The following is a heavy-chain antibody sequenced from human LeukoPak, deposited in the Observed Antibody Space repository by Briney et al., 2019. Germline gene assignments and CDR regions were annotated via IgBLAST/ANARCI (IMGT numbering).Heavy chain of an antibody. CDR2: ISAYNGNT. D-gene: IGHD4-17*01. CDR3: ASGGDYGDYGYYFDY. V-gene: IGHV1-18*01. CDR1: GYTFTSYG. Sequence: GASVKVSCKASGYTFTSYGISWVRQAPGQGLEWMGWISAYNGNTNYAQKLQGRVTMTTDTSTSTAYMELRSLRSDDTAVYYCASGGDYGDYGYYFDYWGRGTTVTVSS. J-gene: IGHJ4*03.